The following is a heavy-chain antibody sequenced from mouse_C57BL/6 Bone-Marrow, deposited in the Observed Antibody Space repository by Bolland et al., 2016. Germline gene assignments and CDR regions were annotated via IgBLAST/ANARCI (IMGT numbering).Heavy chain of an antibody. J-gene: IGHJ3*01. CDR2: DGST. CDR3: ARKTAKDY. V-gene: IGHV1-85*01. Sequence: DGSTKYNEKFKGKATLTVDTSSSTAYMELHSLTSEDSAVYFCARKTAKDYWGQGTLV. D-gene: IGHD3-2*02.